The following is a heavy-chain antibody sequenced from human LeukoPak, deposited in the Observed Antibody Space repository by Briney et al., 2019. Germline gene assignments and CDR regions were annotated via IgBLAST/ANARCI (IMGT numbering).Heavy chain of an antibody. CDR1: GFTFSSYA. CDR3: EKLVKYTVPYDY. J-gene: IGHJ4*02. V-gene: IGHV3-23*01. D-gene: IGHD2-2*01. Sequence: PGGSLRLSCAASGFTFSSYAMSWVRQAPGKGLEWVSAISGSGDSTYYADSVKGRFTISRDNSKNTLYLQMNSLRAEDTAVYYCEKLVKYTVPYDYWGQGTLVTVSS. CDR2: ISGSGDST.